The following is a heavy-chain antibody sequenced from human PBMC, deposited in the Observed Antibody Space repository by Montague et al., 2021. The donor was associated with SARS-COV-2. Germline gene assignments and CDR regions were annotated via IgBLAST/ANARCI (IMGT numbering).Heavy chain of an antibody. D-gene: IGHD3-22*01. J-gene: IGHJ4*02. CDR3: ARGDLSVSMIVVVFTSASYYFDY. CDR2: IRQSGST. V-gene: IGHV4-34*01. Sequence: SETLSLTCAVYGGSFGDYYWSWIRQPPGKGLEWIGNIRQSGSTNYNPSLKSRVTISVDTSKNQFSLKLTSVTAADTALYFCARGDLSVSMIVVVFTSASYYFDYWGQGAQVTVSS. CDR1: GGSFGDYY.